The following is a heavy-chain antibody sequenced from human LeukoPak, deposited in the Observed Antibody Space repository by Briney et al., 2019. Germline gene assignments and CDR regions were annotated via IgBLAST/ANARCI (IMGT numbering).Heavy chain of an antibody. D-gene: IGHD3-3*01. Sequence: ASVKVSCKVSGYTLTELSMHWVRQAPGKGLEWMGGFDPEDGETIYAQKFQGRVTMTEDTSTDTAYMELSSLRSEDTAVYYCARGGRITIFGVARNNNWFDPWGQGTLVTVSS. J-gene: IGHJ5*02. CDR3: ARGGRITIFGVARNNNWFDP. V-gene: IGHV1-24*01. CDR1: GYTLTELS. CDR2: FDPEDGET.